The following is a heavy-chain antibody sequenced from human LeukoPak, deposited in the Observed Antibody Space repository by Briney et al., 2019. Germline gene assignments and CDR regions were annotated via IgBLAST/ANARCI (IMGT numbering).Heavy chain of an antibody. CDR3: ARDYDSSGYYYGAYFQH. J-gene: IGHJ1*01. CDR1: GYTFTSYG. Sequence: ASVKVSCKASGYTFTSYGISWVRQAPGQGLEWMGWISAYNGNTNYAQKLQGRVTMTTDTPTSTAYMELRSLRSDDTAVYYCARDYDSSGYYYGAYFQHWGQGTLVTVSS. V-gene: IGHV1-18*01. CDR2: ISAYNGNT. D-gene: IGHD3-22*01.